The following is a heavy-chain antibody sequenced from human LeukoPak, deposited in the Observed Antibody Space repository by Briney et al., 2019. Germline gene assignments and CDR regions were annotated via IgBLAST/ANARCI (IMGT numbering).Heavy chain of an antibody. J-gene: IGHJ4*02. CDR3: AALMTTVVHTFDY. CDR2: IIPIFGTA. V-gene: IGHV1-69*05. D-gene: IGHD4-23*01. CDR1: GGTFSSYA. Sequence: ASVKVSCKASGGTFSSYAISWVRQAPGQGLEWMGGIIPIFGTANYAQKFQGRVTMTRDTSISTAYMELSRLRSDDTAVYYCAALMTTVVHTFDYWGQGTLVTVSS.